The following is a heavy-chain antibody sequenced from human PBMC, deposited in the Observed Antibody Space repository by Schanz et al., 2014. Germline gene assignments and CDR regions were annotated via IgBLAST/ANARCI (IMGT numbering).Heavy chain of an antibody. Sequence: EVQLAESGGGLVQPGGSLRLSCAASGFTFRGYAMSWVRQAPGRGLEWVSIISGSGGNTYYADAVRGRFTISRDNSKTTVYLQMNSLRAEDTAVYYCAKDAENTAMITDYFDYWGQGTLVTVSS. D-gene: IGHD5-18*01. J-gene: IGHJ4*02. CDR2: ISGSGGNT. CDR1: GFTFRGYA. CDR3: AKDAENTAMITDYFDY. V-gene: IGHV3-23*04.